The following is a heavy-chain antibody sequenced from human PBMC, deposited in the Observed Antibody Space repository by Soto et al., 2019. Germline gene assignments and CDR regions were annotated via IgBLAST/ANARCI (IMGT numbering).Heavy chain of an antibody. CDR1: GYSISSSNW. Sequence: QVQLQESGPGLVKPSDTLSLTCAVSGYSISSSNWWGWIRQPPGKGLEWIGYIYYSGTTYYNPSLKSRVTMSVDTYKNQLSLTLTSVTAVDTAVYYCARREIQGPIDYWGQGTLVTVSS. D-gene: IGHD1-26*01. CDR3: ARREIQGPIDY. J-gene: IGHJ4*02. V-gene: IGHV4-28*01. CDR2: IYYSGTT.